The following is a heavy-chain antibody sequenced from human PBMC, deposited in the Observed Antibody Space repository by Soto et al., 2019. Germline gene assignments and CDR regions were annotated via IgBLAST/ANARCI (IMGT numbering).Heavy chain of an antibody. Sequence: ASVKVSCKASGYSFTAYFMHWVRQAPGQGLEWMGIVHPSGGNTNYAQKFQGRVTMTWDTSTTTVYMELSSLRSDDTAVYYCARAPYTSSSFFFDYWGQGTPVTVSS. D-gene: IGHD2-2*02. CDR3: ARAPYTSSSFFFDY. V-gene: IGHV1-46*01. J-gene: IGHJ4*02. CDR2: VHPSGGNT. CDR1: GYSFTAYF.